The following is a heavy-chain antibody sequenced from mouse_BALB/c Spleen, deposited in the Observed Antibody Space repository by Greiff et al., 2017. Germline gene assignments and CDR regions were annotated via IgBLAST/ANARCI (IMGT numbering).Heavy chain of an antibody. D-gene: IGHD1-1*01. CDR1: GFTFSSYT. Sequence: EVQGVESGGGLVKPGGSLKLSCAASGFTFSSYTMSWVRQTPEKRLEWVATISSGGSYTYYPDSVKGRFTISRDNAKNTLYLQMSSLKSEDTAMYYCTRDGMITTVVAKDYWGQGTTLTVSS. CDR2: ISSGGSYT. V-gene: IGHV5-6-4*01. CDR3: TRDGMITTVVAKDY. J-gene: IGHJ2*01.